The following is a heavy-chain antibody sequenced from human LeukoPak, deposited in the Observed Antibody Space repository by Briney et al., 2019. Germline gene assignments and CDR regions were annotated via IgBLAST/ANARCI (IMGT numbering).Heavy chain of an antibody. V-gene: IGHV3-23*01. CDR1: GFTFSSYG. Sequence: GGSLRLSCAASGFTFSSYGMSWVRQAPGKGLEWVSAISGSGGSTYYADSVKGRFTISRDNAKNSLYLQMNSLRAEDTAVYYCASYSSSFSYYYYMDVWGKGTTVTISS. CDR2: ISGSGGST. D-gene: IGHD6-13*01. CDR3: ASYSSSFSYYYYMDV. J-gene: IGHJ6*03.